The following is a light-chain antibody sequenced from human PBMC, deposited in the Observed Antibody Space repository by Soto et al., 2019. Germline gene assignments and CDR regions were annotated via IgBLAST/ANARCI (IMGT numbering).Light chain of an antibody. CDR1: QSISRN. CDR2: DAS. V-gene: IGKV3D-15*01. J-gene: IGKJ1*01. CDR3: QHYIMSLTT. Sequence: EIVMTQPPATLYVSPGERATLSCRASQSISRNLAWFQQKPGQAPRLLIFDASQRATGIPARFSGSGSGTDFTLTISRLEPEDFAVYYCQHYIMSLTTFGQGTKVDIK.